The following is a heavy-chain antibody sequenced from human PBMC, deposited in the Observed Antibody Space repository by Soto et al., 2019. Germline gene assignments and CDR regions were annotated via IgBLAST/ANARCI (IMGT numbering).Heavy chain of an antibody. CDR3: AGGNALDV. Sequence: EVQLVESGGGLVQPGESLRLSCAVSRFNFSTYWMTWVRITPGKGPEWVSNIHQDGNEKYYMDSVNGRFTISRDNAKNPLYSQITSLRAEDTALYYCAGGNALDVWGQGTTVTVSS. CDR2: IHQDGNEK. J-gene: IGHJ6*02. CDR1: RFNFSTYW. V-gene: IGHV3-7*01.